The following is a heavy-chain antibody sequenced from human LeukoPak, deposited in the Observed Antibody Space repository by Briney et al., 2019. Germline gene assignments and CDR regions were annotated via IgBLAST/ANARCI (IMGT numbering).Heavy chain of an antibody. V-gene: IGHV3-23*01. D-gene: IGHD2-2*01. CDR3: AKRALIGPCSGTSCPALDY. Sequence: GGSLRLSCAASGFTFSTYAMNWVRQAPGKGLEWVSGISGGGGSTYFADSVKGRFTMSRDNSKNTLYLHMTSLRAEDTAVYYCAKRALIGPCSGTSCPALDYWGQGTLVTVSS. J-gene: IGHJ4*02. CDR1: GFTFSTYA. CDR2: ISGGGGST.